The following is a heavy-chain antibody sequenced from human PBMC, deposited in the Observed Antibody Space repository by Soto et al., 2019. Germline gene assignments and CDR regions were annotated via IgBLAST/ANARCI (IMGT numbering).Heavy chain of an antibody. CDR1: GYRFSDYA. J-gene: IGHJ4*02. CDR3: ARDHRGDYY. Sequence: GASVKVSCKASGYRFSDYAMQWVRQAPGQRPEWMGRINSGHAKTNYAQKFQGRVTITADKSTSTAYMELSSLRSEDTAVYYCARDHRGDYYWGQGTLVTVSS. CDR2: INSGHAKT. D-gene: IGHD4-17*01. V-gene: IGHV1-3*01.